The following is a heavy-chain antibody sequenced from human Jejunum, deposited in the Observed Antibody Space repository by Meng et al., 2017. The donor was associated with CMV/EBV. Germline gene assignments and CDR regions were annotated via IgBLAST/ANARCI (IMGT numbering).Heavy chain of an antibody. CDR2: ISYDGNNI. J-gene: IGHJ4*02. V-gene: IGHV3-30*04. CDR3: ARLPGTGAGLL. Sequence: AASGFTFSTYSLHWVRQTPGKGLEWMAFISYDGNNIYYADSVKGRFTISRDNSNSTLFLQLNSLRTEDTSVYYCARLPGTGAGLLWGQGTRGTVSS. CDR1: GFTFSTYS.